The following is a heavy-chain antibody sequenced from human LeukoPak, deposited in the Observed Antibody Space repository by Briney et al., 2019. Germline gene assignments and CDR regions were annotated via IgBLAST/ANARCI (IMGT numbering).Heavy chain of an antibody. J-gene: IGHJ3*02. D-gene: IGHD2-15*01. CDR3: ARDVHVVVVAATDAFDI. Sequence: GGSLRLSCAASGFIFGSYEMNWVRQAPGKGLEWVSYISSSGSIIYYADSVKGRFTISRDNAKNSPYLQMNSLRAEDTAVYYCARDVHVVVVAATDAFDIWGQGTMVTVSS. CDR1: GFIFGSYE. CDR2: ISSSGSII. V-gene: IGHV3-48*03.